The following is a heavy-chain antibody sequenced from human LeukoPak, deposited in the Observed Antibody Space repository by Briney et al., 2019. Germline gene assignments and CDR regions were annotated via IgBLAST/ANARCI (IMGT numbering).Heavy chain of an antibody. Sequence: GGSLRLSCAASGFTFSSYSMHWVRQAPGKGLEGVSYISSSGSDIYYADSVKGRFTISRDNAKNSLYLHMNSLRAEDTAVYYCARDYGGSSPFDYWGQGTLVTVSS. V-gene: IGHV3-21*05. CDR3: ARDYGGSSPFDY. J-gene: IGHJ4*02. CDR1: GFTFSSYS. D-gene: IGHD4-23*01. CDR2: ISSSGSDI.